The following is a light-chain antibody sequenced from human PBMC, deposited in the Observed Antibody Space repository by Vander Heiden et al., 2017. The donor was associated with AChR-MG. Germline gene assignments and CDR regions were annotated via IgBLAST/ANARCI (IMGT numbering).Light chain of an antibody. CDR2: AAS. CDR3: QQYDSYPST. CDR1: QGISSY. V-gene: IGKV1-8*01. J-gene: IGKJ3*01. Sequence: AIRMTQSPSSLSASTGDRVTITCRASQGISSYLAWYQQKPGKAPKLLIYAASTLQSGVPSRFSGSGSGTDFTLTISCLQSEDFATYYCQQYDSYPSTFGHGTKVDIK.